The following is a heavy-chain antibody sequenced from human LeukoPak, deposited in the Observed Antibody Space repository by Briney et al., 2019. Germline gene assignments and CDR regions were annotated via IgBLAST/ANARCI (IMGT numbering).Heavy chain of an antibody. D-gene: IGHD1-14*01. J-gene: IGHJ4*02. CDR2: MYYSGST. V-gene: IGHV4-39*06. CDR3: ARGTLHFGC. CDR1: GGSISSSSYY. Sequence: SETLSLTCTVSGGSISSSSYYWGWIRQPPGKGLEWIGSMYYSGSTYYNPSLKSRVTISVDRSKNQFTLKLRSVIAADTAEYYCARGTLHFGCWGKGTLVTVSS.